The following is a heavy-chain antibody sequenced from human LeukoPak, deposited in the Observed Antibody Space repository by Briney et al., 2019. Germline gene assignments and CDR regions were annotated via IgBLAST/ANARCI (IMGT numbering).Heavy chain of an antibody. V-gene: IGHV3-48*03. D-gene: IGHD2-2*01. CDR2: ISSSGSTI. J-gene: IGHJ5*02. Sequence: PGGSLRLSCAASGFTFSSYEMNWVREAAGKGLEWVSYISSSGSTIYYADSVKGRFTISRDNAKNSLYLQMNSLRAEDTAVYYCARDDCSSTSCYQLDPWGQGTLVTVSS. CDR3: ARDDCSSTSCYQLDP. CDR1: GFTFSSYE.